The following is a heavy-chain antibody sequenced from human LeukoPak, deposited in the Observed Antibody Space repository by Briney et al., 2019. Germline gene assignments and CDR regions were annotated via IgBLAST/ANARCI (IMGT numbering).Heavy chain of an antibody. CDR2: ISSSSSYI. V-gene: IGHV3-21*01. D-gene: IGHD3-22*01. Sequence: GGSLRLSCAASGFTLSSYSMNWVRQAPGKGLEWVSSISSSSSYIYYADSVKGRFTISRDNAKNSLYLQMNSLRAEDTAVYYCAREWAHSSGYYVLYYYYGMDVWGQGTTVTVSS. CDR1: GFTLSSYS. J-gene: IGHJ6*02. CDR3: AREWAHSSGYYVLYYYYGMDV.